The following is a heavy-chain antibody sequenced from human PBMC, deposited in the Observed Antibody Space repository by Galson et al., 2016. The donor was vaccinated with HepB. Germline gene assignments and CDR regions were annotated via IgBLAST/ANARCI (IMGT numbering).Heavy chain of an antibody. CDR3: ASEDYSFRY. V-gene: IGHV4-61*01. J-gene: IGHJ4*02. D-gene: IGHD3-10*01. CDR2: IYYSGST. Sequence: ETLSLTCIVSGGSITSGSYYWNWIRQPPGKGLEWIGYIYYSGSTNYNPSLKSRVAISLDTSKNQFSLKLSSVTAADTAVYYCASEDYSFRYWGQGTLVTVSS. CDR1: GGSITSGSYY.